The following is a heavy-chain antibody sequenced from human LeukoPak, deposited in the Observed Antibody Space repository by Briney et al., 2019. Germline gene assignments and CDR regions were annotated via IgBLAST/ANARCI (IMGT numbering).Heavy chain of an antibody. Sequence: ASVKVSCKASGYTFTGYYMHWVRQAPGQGLEWMGWINPNSGGTNYARKFQGRVTMTRDTSISTAYMELSRLRSDDTAVYYCAGTYDQASHRGDDYFDYWGQGTLVTVSS. CDR2: INPNSGGT. CDR1: GYTFTGYY. J-gene: IGHJ4*02. CDR3: AGTYDQASHRGDDYFDY. V-gene: IGHV1-2*02. D-gene: IGHD5-12*01.